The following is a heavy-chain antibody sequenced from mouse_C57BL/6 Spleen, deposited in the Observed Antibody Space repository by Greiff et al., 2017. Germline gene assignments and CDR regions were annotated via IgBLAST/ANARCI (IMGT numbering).Heavy chain of an antibody. D-gene: IGHD1-1*01. CDR1: GFTFSSYA. V-gene: IGHV5-4*01. CDR3: ARDYYYGSSPYFDY. J-gene: IGHJ2*01. CDR2: ISDGGSYT. Sequence: EVKLVESGGGLVKPGGSLKLSCAASGFTFSSYAMSWVRQTPEKRLEWVATISDGGSYTYYPDNVKGRFTISRDNAKNNLYLQMSHLKSEDTAMYYCARDYYYGSSPYFDYWGQGTTLTVSS.